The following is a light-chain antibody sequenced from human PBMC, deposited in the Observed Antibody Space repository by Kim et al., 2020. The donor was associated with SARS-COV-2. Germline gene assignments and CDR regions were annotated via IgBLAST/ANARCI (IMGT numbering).Light chain of an antibody. CDR3: QQYGRAPRT. V-gene: IGKV3-20*01. Sequence: PGDRATLSCKTSQSLDSIYLAWYQQKPGQVPRPLISAASRRATGFPDSFSGSGSGTDFTLTISPVEPEDFAVYYCQQYGRAPRTFGGGTKV. J-gene: IGKJ4*01. CDR1: QSLDSIY. CDR2: AAS.